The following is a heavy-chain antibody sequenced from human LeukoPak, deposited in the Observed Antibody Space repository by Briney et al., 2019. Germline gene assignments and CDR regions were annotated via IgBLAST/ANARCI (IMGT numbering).Heavy chain of an antibody. V-gene: IGHV4-59*08. CDR2: IYYSGSS. J-gene: IGHJ4*02. CDR1: GGSITSYY. CDR3: ARQGGWRTYFDY. Sequence: SETLSLTGTVSGGSITSYYWSWIRQPPGKGREGMGYIYYSGSSNYNPSHKSRVTISVDTSKNQFALKLSSVTAAETAVYYCARQGGWRTYFDYWGQGTLVTVSS. D-gene: IGHD6-19*01.